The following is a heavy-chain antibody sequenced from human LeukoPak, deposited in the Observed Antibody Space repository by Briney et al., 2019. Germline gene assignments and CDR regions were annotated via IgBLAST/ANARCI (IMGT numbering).Heavy chain of an antibody. CDR3: AREGGYNRYVDY. CDR2: IYYSAST. V-gene: IGHV4-61*01. Sequence: SETLSLTCTVSGGSVSSGNYNWSWHRPPPGKGLEWFGYIYYSASTNYNPSLRSRVTISVDTSKNQFSLKLSAVTAADTAVYYFAREGGYNRYVDYWGQGTLVTVSS. J-gene: IGHJ4*02. CDR1: GGSVSSGNYN. D-gene: IGHD5-24*01.